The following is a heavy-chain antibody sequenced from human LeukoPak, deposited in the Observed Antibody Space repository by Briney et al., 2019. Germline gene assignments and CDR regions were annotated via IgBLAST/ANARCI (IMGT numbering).Heavy chain of an antibody. J-gene: IGHJ4*02. Sequence: PGGSLRLSCAASGFTFSSYGMHWVRQAPGQGLEWMGWINTNSGGTNYAQKFQGRVTMTRDTSISTAYMELSRLRSDDTAVYYCARVFIRWNLPYYFDYWGQGTLVTVSS. CDR3: ARVFIRWNLPYYFDY. D-gene: IGHD1-7*01. V-gene: IGHV1-2*02. CDR2: INTNSGGT. CDR1: GFTFSSYG.